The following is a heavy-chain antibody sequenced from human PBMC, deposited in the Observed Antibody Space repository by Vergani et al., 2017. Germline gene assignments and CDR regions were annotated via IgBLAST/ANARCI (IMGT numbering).Heavy chain of an antibody. CDR1: GYTFTSYA. J-gene: IGHJ4*02. CDR3: AREGFYDYVWGSYRLRGGYYFDY. D-gene: IGHD3-16*02. V-gene: IGHV1-3*01. CDR2: INAGSGNT. Sequence: QVQLVQSGAEVKKPWASVKVSCKASGYTFTSYAMHWVRQAPGQRLEWMGWINAGSGNTKYSQKFQGRVTITRDTSASTAYMELSSLRSEDTAVYYCAREGFYDYVWGSYRLRGGYYFDYWGQGTLVTVSS.